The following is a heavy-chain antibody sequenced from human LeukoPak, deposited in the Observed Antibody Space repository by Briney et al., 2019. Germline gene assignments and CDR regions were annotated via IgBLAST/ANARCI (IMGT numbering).Heavy chain of an antibody. V-gene: IGHV3-30-3*01. J-gene: IGHJ4*02. CDR3: ARGFMEYCGGDCYPDY. D-gene: IGHD2-21*02. CDR2: ISYDGSNK. CDR1: GFTFSSYA. Sequence: GGSLRLSCAASGFTFSSYAMHWVRQAPGKGLEWVAVISYDGSNKYYADSVKGRFTISRDNSKNTLYLQMNSLRAEDTAVYYCARGFMEYCGGDCYPDYWGQGTLVTVSS.